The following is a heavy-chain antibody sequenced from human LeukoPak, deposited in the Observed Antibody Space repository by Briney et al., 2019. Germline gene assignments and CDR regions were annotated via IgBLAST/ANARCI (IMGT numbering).Heavy chain of an antibody. J-gene: IGHJ4*02. D-gene: IGHD6-25*01. CDR1: GGSFSGYY. CDR3: ARGSGS. CDR2: INHSGST. Sequence: SETLSLTCAVSGGSFSGYYWSWIRQPPGKGLEWIGEINHSGSTNYNPSLKSRVTISVDTSKNQFSLKLSSVTAADTAVYYCARGSGSWGQGTLVTVSS. V-gene: IGHV4-34*01.